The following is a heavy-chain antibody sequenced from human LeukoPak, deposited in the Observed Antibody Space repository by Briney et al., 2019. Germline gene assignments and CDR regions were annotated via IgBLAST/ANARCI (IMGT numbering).Heavy chain of an antibody. J-gene: IGHJ4*02. V-gene: IGHV4-34*01. CDR1: GWSFSGYY. D-gene: IGHD2-15*01. Sequence: SETLSLTCAVYGWSFSGYYWSWIRQPPGKGLEWIGEINHSGSTNYNPSLKSRVTISVDTSKNQFSLQLNSVTPEDTAVYYCAREDCRGGSCYGGFDCWGQGTLVTVSS. CDR2: INHSGST. CDR3: AREDCRGGSCYGGFDC.